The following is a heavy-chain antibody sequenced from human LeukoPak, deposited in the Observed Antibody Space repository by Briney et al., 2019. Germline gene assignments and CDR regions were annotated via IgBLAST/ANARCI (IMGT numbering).Heavy chain of an antibody. Sequence: GGSLRLSCAASGFTFSDHYMDWVRQAPGKGLEWVGRTRDKANSYTTEYAASVKGRFTISRDASKTSLYLQMNSLKTEDTAVYYCARGDDYDRRSFDYWGQGTLVTVSS. CDR3: ARGDDYDRRSFDY. J-gene: IGHJ4*02. CDR2: TRDKANSYTT. D-gene: IGHD4-17*01. CDR1: GFTFSDHY. V-gene: IGHV3-72*01.